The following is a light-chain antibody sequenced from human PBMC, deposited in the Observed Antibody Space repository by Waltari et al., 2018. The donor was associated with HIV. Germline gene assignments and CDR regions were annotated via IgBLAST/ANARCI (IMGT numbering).Light chain of an antibody. J-gene: IGLJ3*02. CDR3: CSYAGTYTWV. V-gene: IGLV2-11*01. CDR2: NVH. CDR1: KFGFRDYNS. Sequence: QSALTQPRSVSGSPGQSVTFSCAGIKFGFRDYNSVSWYQKRPGQAHKLILYNVHERPSGVPNRFSGSKSANTASLTISGLQAEDEATYFCCSYAGTYTWVFGGGTNLTV.